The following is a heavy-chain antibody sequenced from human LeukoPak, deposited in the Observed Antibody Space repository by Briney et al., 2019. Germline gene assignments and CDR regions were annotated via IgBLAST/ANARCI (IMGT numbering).Heavy chain of an antibody. CDR2: ISYDGSNK. D-gene: IGHD3-3*01. Sequence: GGSLRLSCAASGFTFSSYGMHWVRQAPGKGLEWVAVISYDGSNKYYADSVKGRFAISRDNSKNTLYLQMNSLRAEDTAVYYCAKGASYYDFWSGYENRFDYWGQGTLVTVSS. CDR1: GFTFSSYG. CDR3: AKGASYYDFWSGYENRFDY. V-gene: IGHV3-30*18. J-gene: IGHJ4*02.